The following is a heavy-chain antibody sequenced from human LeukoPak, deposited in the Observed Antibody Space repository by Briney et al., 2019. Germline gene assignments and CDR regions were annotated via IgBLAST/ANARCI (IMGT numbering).Heavy chain of an antibody. Sequence: PGGSLRLSCAAPGFIFDDHGMSWVRQVPGKGLEWVSGINWNGGSTGYADSVKGRFTISRDNAKKSLYLQMNSLRAEDTAVYYCARGSGYGDYLNWFDPWGQGTLVTVSS. CDR1: GFIFDDHG. D-gene: IGHD4-17*01. V-gene: IGHV3-20*04. CDR3: ARGSGYGDYLNWFDP. CDR2: INWNGGST. J-gene: IGHJ5*02.